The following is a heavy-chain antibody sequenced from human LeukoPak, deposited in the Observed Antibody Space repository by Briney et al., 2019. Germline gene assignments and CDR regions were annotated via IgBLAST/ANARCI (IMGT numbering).Heavy chain of an antibody. D-gene: IGHD1-26*01. V-gene: IGHV4-59*01. CDR2: IYYSGST. Sequence: TSSETLSLTCTVSGGSISSYYWSWIRQPPGKGLEWIGYIYYSGSTNYNPSLKSRVTISVDTSKNQFSLKLSSVTAADTAVYYCARDLGVGATYYAFDIWGQGTMVTVSS. CDR1: GGSISSYY. J-gene: IGHJ3*02. CDR3: ARDLGVGATYYAFDI.